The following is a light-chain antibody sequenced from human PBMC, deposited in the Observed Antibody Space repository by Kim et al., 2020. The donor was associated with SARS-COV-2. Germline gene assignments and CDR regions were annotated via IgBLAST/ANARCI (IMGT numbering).Light chain of an antibody. J-gene: IGLJ3*02. Sequence: QRVPISCTGSSSNIGAGYAVHWYQQLPGAAPKLLIYGDNNRPSGVPDRLSGSKSGTSASLTITGLQAEDEADYYCHSYDSSLSAWVFGGGTKVTVL. CDR1: SSNIGAGYA. CDR2: GDN. CDR3: HSYDSSLSAWV. V-gene: IGLV1-40*01.